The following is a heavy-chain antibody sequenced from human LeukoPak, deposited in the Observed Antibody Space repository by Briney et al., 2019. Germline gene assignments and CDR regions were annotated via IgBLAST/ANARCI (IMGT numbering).Heavy chain of an antibody. V-gene: IGHV3-48*01. CDR3: AKDSRNLPFDY. D-gene: IGHD1-14*01. J-gene: IGHJ4*02. CDR1: EFSLSSYS. CDR2: ISSSGRTV. Sequence: GGSLRLSCAASEFSLSSYSMDWFRQTPGKGLEWISYISSSGRTVYYADSVKGRFTISRDNAKNSLYLQMNSLRAEDTAVYYCAKDSRNLPFDYWGQGTLVTVSS.